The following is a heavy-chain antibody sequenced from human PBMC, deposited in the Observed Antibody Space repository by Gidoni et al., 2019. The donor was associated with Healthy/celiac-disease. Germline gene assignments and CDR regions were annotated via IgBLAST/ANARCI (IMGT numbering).Heavy chain of an antibody. CDR2: IWYDGSNK. CDR3: ARAGGTYDILTGPFDY. Sequence: QVQLVESGGGVVQPGRSLRLSCAASGFTFSSYGMHWVRQAPGKGLEWVAVIWYDGSNKYYADSVKGRFTISRDNSKNTLYLQMNSLRAEDTAVYYCARAGGTYDILTGPFDYWGQGTLVTVSS. CDR1: GFTFSSYG. J-gene: IGHJ4*02. D-gene: IGHD3-9*01. V-gene: IGHV3-33*01.